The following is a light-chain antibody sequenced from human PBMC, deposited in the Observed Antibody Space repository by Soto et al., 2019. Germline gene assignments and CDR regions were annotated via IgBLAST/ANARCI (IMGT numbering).Light chain of an antibody. Sequence: QSVLTQPASVSGSPGQSITISCTGTSSDVGSYNLVSWYQQHPGKAPKLMIYEGSKRPSGVSNRVSGSKAGNTASLTISGLQAEDEADYYCCSYAGSSTPSYVFGTGTKLTVL. CDR1: SSDVGSYNL. J-gene: IGLJ1*01. CDR3: CSYAGSSTPSYV. CDR2: EGS. V-gene: IGLV2-23*01.